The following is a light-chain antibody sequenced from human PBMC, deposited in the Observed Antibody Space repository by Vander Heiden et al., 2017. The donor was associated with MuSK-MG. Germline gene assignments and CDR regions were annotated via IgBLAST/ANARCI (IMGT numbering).Light chain of an antibody. CDR1: QSISSY. V-gene: IGKV1-39*01. Sequence: DIQMTQSPSSLSASLEDRVTITCRASQSISSYLYWYQQKPGPATKLLIYAAASLKSGVPARFSCSGCGTEFTLTISSLQPEDVATYYCQQSYSTTFIFGAGTKVEIK. CDR2: AAA. CDR3: QQSYSTTFI. J-gene: IGKJ3*01.